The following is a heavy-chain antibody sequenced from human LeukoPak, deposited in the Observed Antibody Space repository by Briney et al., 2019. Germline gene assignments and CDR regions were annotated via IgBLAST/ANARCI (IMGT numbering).Heavy chain of an antibody. Sequence: GGSLRLSCAASGFTFSSYEMNWVRQAPGKGLEWVSYISSSGSTIYYADSVKGRFTISRDNAKNSLYLQMNSLRAEDTAVYYCARDGMTTVTTDLDYWGQGTLVTVSS. D-gene: IGHD4-17*01. CDR2: ISSSGSTI. CDR1: GFTFSSYE. J-gene: IGHJ4*02. V-gene: IGHV3-48*03. CDR3: ARDGMTTVTTDLDY.